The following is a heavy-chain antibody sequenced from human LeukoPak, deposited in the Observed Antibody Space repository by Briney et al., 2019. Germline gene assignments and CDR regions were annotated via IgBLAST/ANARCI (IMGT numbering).Heavy chain of an antibody. CDR3: AKDHRWLVDY. D-gene: IGHD6-19*01. V-gene: IGHV3-30-3*01. Sequence: GGSLRLSCAASGFTFGTYSMHWVRQAPRKGLEWVAIISSAGTIINYADSVRGRFSISRDNSRNTLYLQMDSLRTEDTAVYYCAKDHRWLVDYWGQGTLVTVSS. CDR1: GFTFGTYS. J-gene: IGHJ4*02. CDR2: ISSAGTII.